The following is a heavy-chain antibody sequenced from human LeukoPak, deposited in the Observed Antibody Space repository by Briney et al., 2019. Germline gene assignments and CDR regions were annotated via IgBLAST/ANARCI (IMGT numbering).Heavy chain of an antibody. V-gene: IGHV1-18*01. D-gene: IGHD3-16*01. J-gene: IGHJ4*02. CDR2: ISPYNGNA. Sequence: GASVKVSCKASGYTFINYGISWVRQAPGQGLEWMGWISPYNGNAKYLQRLQGRLTMTTDTSTSTAYMELSRLRSDDTAVYYCARVRYRLAETYIDYWGQGTLVTVSS. CDR1: GYTFINYG. CDR3: ARVRYRLAETYIDY.